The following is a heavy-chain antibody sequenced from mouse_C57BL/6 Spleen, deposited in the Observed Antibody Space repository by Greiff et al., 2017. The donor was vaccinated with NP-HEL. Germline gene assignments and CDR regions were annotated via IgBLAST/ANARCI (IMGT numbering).Heavy chain of an antibody. CDR2: IFPGSGST. D-gene: IGHD1-1*01. Sequence: QVQLQQSGPELVKPGASVKISCKASGYTFTDYYINWVKQRPGQGLEWIGWIFPGSGSTYYNEKFKGKATLTVDKSSSTAYMLLSSLTSEDSAVYFCARSLTTVVARGAMDYWGQGTSVTVSS. CDR3: ARSLTTVVARGAMDY. CDR1: GYTFTDYY. V-gene: IGHV1-75*01. J-gene: IGHJ4*01.